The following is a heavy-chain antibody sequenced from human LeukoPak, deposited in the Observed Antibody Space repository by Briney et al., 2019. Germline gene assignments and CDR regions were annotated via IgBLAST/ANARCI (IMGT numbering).Heavy chain of an antibody. Sequence: GGSLRLSCTVSGFTVSSNSMSWVRQAPGKGLEWVSGISWNSGSIGYVDSVKGRFTISRDNAKNSLYLQMNSLRPEDTAVYYCARDDYVWGSSSRNWFDPWGQGTLVTVSS. J-gene: IGHJ5*02. CDR2: ISWNSGSI. V-gene: IGHV3-9*01. D-gene: IGHD3-16*01. CDR3: ARDDYVWGSSSRNWFDP. CDR1: GFTVSSNS.